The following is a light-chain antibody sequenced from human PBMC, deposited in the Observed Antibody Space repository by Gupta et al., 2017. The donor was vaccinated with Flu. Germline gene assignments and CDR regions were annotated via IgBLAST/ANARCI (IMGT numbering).Light chain of an antibody. Sequence: IVMTQSPLSLPVTPGEPASISYRSSQSPLHTNGYNYLDWYLQKPGQSPQLLIYLGSNRASGVPDRFSGSGSGTDFTLKISRVEAEDVGVYYCMQALQTPLTFGGGTKVEIK. CDR1: QSPLHTNGYNY. V-gene: IGKV2-28*01. CDR2: LGS. J-gene: IGKJ4*01. CDR3: MQALQTPLT.